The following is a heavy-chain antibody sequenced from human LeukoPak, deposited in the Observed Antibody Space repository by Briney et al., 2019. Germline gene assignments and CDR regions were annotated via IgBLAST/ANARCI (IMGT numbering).Heavy chain of an antibody. CDR2: ISSSSTYI. J-gene: IGHJ4*02. CDR1: GFTFSTYS. V-gene: IGHV3-21*01. CDR3: ARGYCSGGSCYSFDY. D-gene: IGHD2-15*01. Sequence: GGSLRLSCEASGFTFSTYSMNWVRQAPGRGLEWVSSISSSSTYIYYADSLKGRFTTSRDNAKNSLYLRMNSLRAEDTAVYYCARGYCSGGSCYSFDYWGQGTLVTVSS.